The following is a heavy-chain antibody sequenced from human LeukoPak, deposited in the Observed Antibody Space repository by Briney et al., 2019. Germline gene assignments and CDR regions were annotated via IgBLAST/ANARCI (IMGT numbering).Heavy chain of an antibody. CDR3: ARIVVVTAIPLDY. D-gene: IGHD2-21*02. CDR1: GFTFSDYY. J-gene: IGHJ4*02. Sequence: GGSLRLSCVASGFTFSDYYMSWIRQAPGKGLEWVSYISSSGSTIYYADSVKGRFTISRDNAKNSLYLQMNSLRAEDTAVYYCARIVVVTAIPLDYWGQGTLVTVSS. V-gene: IGHV3-11*01. CDR2: ISSSGSTI.